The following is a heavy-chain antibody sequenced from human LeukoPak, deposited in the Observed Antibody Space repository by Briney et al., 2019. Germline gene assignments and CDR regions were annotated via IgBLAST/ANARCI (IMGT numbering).Heavy chain of an antibody. D-gene: IGHD6-13*01. J-gene: IGHJ6*02. V-gene: IGHV1-69*13. CDR3: ARSIGDFSSSWSYYYYYGMDV. CDR2: IIPIFGTA. CDR1: GYTFTSYG. Sequence: GASVKVSCKASGYTFTSYGISWVRQAPGQGLEWMGGIIPIFGTANYAQKFQGRVTITADESTSTAYMELSSLRSEDTAVYYCARSIGDFSSSWSYYYYYGMDVWGQGTTVTVSS.